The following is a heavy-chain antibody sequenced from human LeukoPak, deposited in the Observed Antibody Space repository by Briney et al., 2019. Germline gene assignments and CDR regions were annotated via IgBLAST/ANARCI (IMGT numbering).Heavy chain of an antibody. V-gene: IGHV3-72*01. CDR1: GFNFSDHY. J-gene: IGHJ4*02. Sequence: GGSLRLSCAGSGFNFSDHYMDWVRQAPGKELEWVGRIRHRASSYTTEYAASVKGRFSMSRDDSKNSMDLQMNSLKTEDTAVYYCVRVRGGAHLTLWGQGTLVTVSS. CDR3: VRVRGGAHLTL. D-gene: IGHD2-21*01. CDR2: IRHRASSYTT.